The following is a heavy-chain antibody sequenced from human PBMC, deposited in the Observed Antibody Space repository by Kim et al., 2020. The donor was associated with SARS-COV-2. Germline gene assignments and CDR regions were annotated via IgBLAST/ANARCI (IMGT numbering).Heavy chain of an antibody. J-gene: IGHJ4*02. CDR3: AKLSYDSSGPKKEDDY. D-gene: IGHD3-22*01. Sequence: KFQGRVTITADESTSTAYMELSSLRSEDTAVYYCAKLSYDSSGPKKEDDYWGQGTLVTVSS. V-gene: IGHV1-69*01.